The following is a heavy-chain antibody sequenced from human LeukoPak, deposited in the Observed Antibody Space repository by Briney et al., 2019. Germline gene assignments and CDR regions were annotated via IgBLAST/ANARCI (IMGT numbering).Heavy chain of an antibody. Sequence: GVLRLSCAASGFTFSSYSLSWIRQAPGKGLEWVSYISSSGSTIYYADSVKGRFTISRDNAKNSLYLQMNSLRAEDTAVYYCRMIRWFGELYGMDVWGQGTTVTVSS. D-gene: IGHD3-10*01. CDR2: ISSSGSTI. CDR1: GFTFSSYS. CDR3: RMIRWFGELYGMDV. V-gene: IGHV3-48*04. J-gene: IGHJ6*02.